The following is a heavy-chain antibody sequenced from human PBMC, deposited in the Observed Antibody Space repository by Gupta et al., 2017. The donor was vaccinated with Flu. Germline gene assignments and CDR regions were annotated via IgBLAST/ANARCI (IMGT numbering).Heavy chain of an antibody. CDR1: ISSTGYY. Sequence: ISSTGYYWGWIRQPPGKGLEWIGTIYYSGSTYYNPSLKSRVTISVDTSKNQFSLKLRSVTAADTAVYYFARHATTWGVADYWGQGTLVTVSS. V-gene: IGHV4-39*01. D-gene: IGHD3-10*01. J-gene: IGHJ4*02. CDR3: ARHATTWGVADY. CDR2: IYYSGST.